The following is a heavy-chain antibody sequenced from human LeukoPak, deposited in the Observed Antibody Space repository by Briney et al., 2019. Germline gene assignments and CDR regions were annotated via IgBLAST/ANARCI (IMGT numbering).Heavy chain of an antibody. J-gene: IGHJ4*02. CDR2: IYHSGST. V-gene: IGHV4-38-2*02. D-gene: IGHD2-21*01. CDR3: ARGVVIAPQTFDY. CDR1: GYSISSGYY. Sequence: ASETLSLTCTVSGYSISSGYYWGWIRQPPGKGLEWIGTIYHSGSTYYNPSLKSRVTISVDTSKNRFSLKLSSVTAADTAVYYCARGVVIAPQTFDYWGQGTLVTVSS.